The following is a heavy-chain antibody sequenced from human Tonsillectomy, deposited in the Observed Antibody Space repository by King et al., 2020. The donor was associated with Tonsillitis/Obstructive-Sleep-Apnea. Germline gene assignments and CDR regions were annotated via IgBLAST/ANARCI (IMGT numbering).Heavy chain of an antibody. D-gene: IGHD2/OR15-2a*01. Sequence: LQLQESGPGLVKPSETLSLTCTVSGGSISSSSYYWGWIRQPPGKGLEWIGIIYYSGSTYYNPSLKSRVTISVDTSKNQFSLKLSSVTAADTAVYYCAFPTGGSQVDYWGQGTLVTVSS. J-gene: IGHJ4*02. CDR3: AFPTGGSQVDY. V-gene: IGHV4-39*01. CDR1: GGSISSSSYY. CDR2: IYYSGST.